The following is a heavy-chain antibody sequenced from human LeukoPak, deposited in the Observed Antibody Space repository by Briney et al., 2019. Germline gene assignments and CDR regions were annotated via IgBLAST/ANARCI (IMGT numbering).Heavy chain of an antibody. CDR2: IYTSGTT. D-gene: IGHD2-8*01. J-gene: IGHJ3*02. V-gene: IGHV4-61*02. Sequence: ASQTLSLTCTVSGGSISSGSYYWSWIRQPAGKGLVWIGRIYTSGTTNYNPSLKSRVTISVDTCKNHFSLKLSSVPAPYTHGYYCASADNNGGAFDSWGQRRIVTVPS. CDR3: ASADNNGGAFDS. CDR1: GGSISSGSYY.